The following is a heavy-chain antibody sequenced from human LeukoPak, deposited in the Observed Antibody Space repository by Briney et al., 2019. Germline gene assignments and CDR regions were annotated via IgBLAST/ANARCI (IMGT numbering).Heavy chain of an antibody. V-gene: IGHV3-7*05. CDR3: ARARGGPAIAAAGTHFDY. Sequence: GGSLRLSCAASGFTFSRHWMSWVRQAPGKGLEWVANIKQDGSEKNYVDSVKGRVTISRDNAKNSLYLQMNSLRAEDTAVYYCARARGGPAIAAAGTHFDYWGQGTLVTVSS. CDR2: IKQDGSEK. CDR1: GFTFSRHW. J-gene: IGHJ4*02. D-gene: IGHD6-13*01.